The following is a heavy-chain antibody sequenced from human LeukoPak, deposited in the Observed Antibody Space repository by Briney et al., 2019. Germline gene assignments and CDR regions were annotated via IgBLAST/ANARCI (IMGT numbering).Heavy chain of an antibody. CDR3: ARVGMLGVYRQRAWFDP. D-gene: IGHD3-3*01. CDR2: IYTSGST. CDR1: GGSISSGSYY. J-gene: IGHJ5*02. Sequence: SQTLSLTCTVPGGSISSGSYYWSWIRQPAGKGLEWIGRIYTSGSTNYNPSLKSRVTISVDTSKNQFSLKLSSVTAADTAVYYCARVGMLGVYRQRAWFDPWGQGTLVTVS. V-gene: IGHV4-61*02.